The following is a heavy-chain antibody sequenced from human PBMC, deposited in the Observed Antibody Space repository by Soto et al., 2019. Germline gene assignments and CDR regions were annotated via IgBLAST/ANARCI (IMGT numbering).Heavy chain of an antibody. J-gene: IGHJ5*02. CDR2: INPSGGST. CDR1: GYTFTSYY. V-gene: IGHV1-46*03. D-gene: IGHD3-3*01. CDR3: ARGISFKRRFLEWLLADNWFDP. Sequence: GASVKVSCKASGYTFTSYYMHWVRQAPGQGLEWMGIINPSGGSTSYAQKFQGRVTMTRDTSTSTVYMELSSLRSEDTAVYYCARGISFKRRFLEWLLADNWFDPWGQGTLVTVSS.